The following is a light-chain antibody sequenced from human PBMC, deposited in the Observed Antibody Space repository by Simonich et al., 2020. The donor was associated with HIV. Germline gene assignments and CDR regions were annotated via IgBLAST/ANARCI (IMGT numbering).Light chain of an antibody. V-gene: IGKV1-33*01. CDR1: QDISNY. Sequence: DIQMTQSPSSLSASVGDRVTITCQASQDISNYLNWYQQKPGKSPKHLIYAASNLEAGVPSRFSGSGSGTDFTFTISSLQPEDIATYYCQQYDNLPWTFGQGTKVEIK. CDR2: AAS. J-gene: IGKJ1*01. CDR3: QQYDNLPWT.